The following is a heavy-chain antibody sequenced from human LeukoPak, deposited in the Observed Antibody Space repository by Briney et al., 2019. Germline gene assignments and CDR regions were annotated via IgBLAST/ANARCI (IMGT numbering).Heavy chain of an antibody. J-gene: IGHJ4*02. Sequence: SETLSLTCTVSGGSISSGGYYWSWIRQHPGKGLEWIGYIYYSGSTYYNPSLKSRVTISVDTSKNQFSLKLSSVTAADTAVYYCARTTVVAKYFDYWGQGTLVTVSS. CDR2: IYYSGST. CDR1: GGSISSGGYY. D-gene: IGHD4-23*01. CDR3: ARTTVVAKYFDY. V-gene: IGHV4-31*03.